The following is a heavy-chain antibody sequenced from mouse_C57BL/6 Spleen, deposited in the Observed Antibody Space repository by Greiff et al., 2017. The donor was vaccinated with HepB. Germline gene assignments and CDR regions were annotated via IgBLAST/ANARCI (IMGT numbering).Heavy chain of an antibody. CDR3: ARISGPAWCAC. CDR1: GYTFTSYW. V-gene: IGHV1-69*01. CDR2: IDPSDSYT. J-gene: IGHJ3*01. Sequence: QVQLQQPGAELVMPGASVKLSCKASGYTFTSYWMHWVKQRPGQGLEWIGEIDPSDSYTNYNQKFKGKSTLTVDKSSSTAYMQLSSLTSEDSAVYYCARISGPAWCACWGQGTLVTVSA. D-gene: IGHD3-2*02.